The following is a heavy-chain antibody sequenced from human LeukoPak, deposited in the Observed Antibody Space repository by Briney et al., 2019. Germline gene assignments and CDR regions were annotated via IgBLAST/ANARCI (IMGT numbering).Heavy chain of an antibody. CDR2: ISYDGSNK. J-gene: IGHJ4*02. CDR3: TTDQATV. V-gene: IGHV3-30*03. Sequence: GGSLRLSCAASGFTFSSYGMHWVRQAPGKGLEWVAVISYDGSNKYYADSVKGRFTISRDDSKNTLYLQMNSLKTEDTAVYYCTTDQATVWGQGTLVTVSS. D-gene: IGHD4-17*01. CDR1: GFTFSSYG.